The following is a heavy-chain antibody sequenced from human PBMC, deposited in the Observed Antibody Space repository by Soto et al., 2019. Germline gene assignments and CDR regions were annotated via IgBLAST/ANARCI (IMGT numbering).Heavy chain of an antibody. CDR2: IYYSGST. CDR1: GGSISSGDYY. Sequence: QVQLQESGPGLVKPSQTLSLTCTVSGGSISSGDYYWSWIRQPPGKGLEWIGYIYYSGSTYYNPSLVKRVTLPVHASQEQCSPKLSPVPAADPAVYYCGREERGSATIVVEPVGYWGQGTLVTVSS. V-gene: IGHV4-30-4*01. D-gene: IGHD2-2*01. J-gene: IGHJ4*02. CDR3: GREERGSATIVVEPVGY.